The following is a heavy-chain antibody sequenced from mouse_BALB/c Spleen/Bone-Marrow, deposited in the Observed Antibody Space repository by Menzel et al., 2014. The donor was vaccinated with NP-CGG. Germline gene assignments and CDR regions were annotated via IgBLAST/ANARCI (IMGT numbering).Heavy chain of an antibody. V-gene: IGHV1-87*01. CDR1: GYTFTSYW. CDR3: ARSRTTATARDY. CDR2: IYPGDGDT. J-gene: IGHJ4*01. Sequence: QVQLQQSGAELARPGASVKLSCKASGYTFTSYWMQWVKQRPGQGLEWIGAIYPGDGDTRYTQEFKGKATLTADKSSSTAYMQLSSLASEDSAVYYCARSRTTATARDYWGRGTSIPVSS. D-gene: IGHD1-2*01.